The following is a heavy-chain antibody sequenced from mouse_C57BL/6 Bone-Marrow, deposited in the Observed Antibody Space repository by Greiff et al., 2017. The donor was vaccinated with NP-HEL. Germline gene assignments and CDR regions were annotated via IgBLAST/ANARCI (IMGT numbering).Heavy chain of an antibody. D-gene: IGHD1-1*01. CDR3: ARSVVAVDY. V-gene: IGHV5-6*01. CDR1: GFTFSSYG. Sequence: EVKLVESGGDLVKPGGSLKLSCAASGFTFSSYGMSWVRQTPDKRLEWVATISSGGSYTYYPDSVKGRFTISRDNAKNTLYLQMSSLKSEDTAMYYCARSVVAVDYWGHGTTLTVSS. J-gene: IGHJ2*01. CDR2: ISSGGSYT.